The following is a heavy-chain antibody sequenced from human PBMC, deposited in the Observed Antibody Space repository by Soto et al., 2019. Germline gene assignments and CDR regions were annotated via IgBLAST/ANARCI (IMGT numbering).Heavy chain of an antibody. CDR3: ARGRYGDY. Sequence: QVHLVRSGAEVKKPGASVKVSCKGSGYAFITYGITWVRQAPGQGLEWMGWISAHNGNTNYAQKLQGRVTVTRDTSTSTAYMELRSLRSDDTAVYYCARGRYGDYWGQGALVTVSS. CDR2: ISAHNGNT. V-gene: IGHV1-18*01. J-gene: IGHJ4*02. CDR1: GYAFITYG. D-gene: IGHD1-1*01.